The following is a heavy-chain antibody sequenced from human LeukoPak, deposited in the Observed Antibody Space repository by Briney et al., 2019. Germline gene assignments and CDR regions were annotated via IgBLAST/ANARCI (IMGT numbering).Heavy chain of an antibody. CDR1: GGSISSSSYY. Sequence: SETLSLTCTVSGGSISSSSYYWGWIRQPPGKGLEWIGSIYYSGSTYYNPSLKSRVTISVDTSKNQFSLKLSSVTAADTAVYYCASSPGITIFGVVNWYDPWGQGTLVTVSS. J-gene: IGHJ5*02. CDR2: IYYSGST. CDR3: ASSPGITIFGVVNWYDP. D-gene: IGHD3-3*01. V-gene: IGHV4-39*01.